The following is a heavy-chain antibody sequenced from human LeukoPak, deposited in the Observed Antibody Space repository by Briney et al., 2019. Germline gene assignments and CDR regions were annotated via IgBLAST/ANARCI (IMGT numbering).Heavy chain of an antibody. Sequence: SETLSLTCTVSGGSISSSSYYWGWIRQPPGKGLEWIGSIYYSGSTYYNPSLKSRVTISVDTSKNQFSLKLSSVTAADTAVYYCARDSGGYCSGGSCYPNPSEPDYWGQGTLVTVSS. CDR3: ARDSGGYCSGGSCYPNPSEPDY. CDR1: GGSISSSSYY. D-gene: IGHD2-15*01. V-gene: IGHV4-39*07. J-gene: IGHJ4*02. CDR2: IYYSGST.